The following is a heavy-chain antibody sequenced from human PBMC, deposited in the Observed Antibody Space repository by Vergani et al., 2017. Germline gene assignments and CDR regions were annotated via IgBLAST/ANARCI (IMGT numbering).Heavy chain of an antibody. V-gene: IGHV4-59*01. CDR1: GGSISSYY. CDR3: ARAYCGCDCYSDY. D-gene: IGHD2-21*02. CDR2: IHYSGST. J-gene: IGHJ4*02. Sequence: QVQLQESGPGLVKPSETLSLTCTVSGGSISSYYWSWSRQPPGKGLEWIGCIHYSGSTNYNPSLKSRVTISVDTSKNQFSLKLSSVTAADTPVYYCARAYCGCDCYSDYWGEGTLVTVSS.